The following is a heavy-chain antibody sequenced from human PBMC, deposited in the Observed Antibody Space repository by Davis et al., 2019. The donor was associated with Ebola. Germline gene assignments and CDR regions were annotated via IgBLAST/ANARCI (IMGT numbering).Heavy chain of an antibody. V-gene: IGHV4-30-4*07. J-gene: IGHJ6*02. CDR1: GGFVSSGGYS. CDR3: ASLPYYYGMDV. Sequence: MPSETLSLTCAVSGGFVSSGGYSWSWIRQPPGKGLEWIGYYYYTGSTYYNPSLKSRVTISVDTSKNQFSLKLSSVTAADTAVYYCASLPYYYGMDVWGQGTTVTVSS. CDR2: YYYTGST.